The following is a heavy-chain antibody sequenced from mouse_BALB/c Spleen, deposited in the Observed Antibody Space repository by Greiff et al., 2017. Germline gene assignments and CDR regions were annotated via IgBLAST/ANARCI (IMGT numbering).Heavy chain of an antibody. CDR2: IWTGGGT. V-gene: IGHV2-9-2*01. J-gene: IGHJ3*01. CDR1: GFSLTSYD. Sequence: VHLVESGPGLVAPSQSLSITCTVSGFSLTSYDISWIRQPPGKGLEWLGVIWTGGGTNYNSAFMSRLSISKDNSKSQVFLKMNSLQTDDTAIYYCVRDPGKFAYWGQGTLVTVSA. CDR3: VRDPGKFAY.